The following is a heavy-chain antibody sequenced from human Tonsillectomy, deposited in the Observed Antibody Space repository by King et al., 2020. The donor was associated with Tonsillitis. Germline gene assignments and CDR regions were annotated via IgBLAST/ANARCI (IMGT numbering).Heavy chain of an antibody. J-gene: IGHJ6*03. V-gene: IGHV4-59*01. D-gene: IGHD3-10*01. CDR3: ASYYGSGSQGRYYYYYMDV. Sequence: VQLQESGPGLVKPSETLSLTCTVSGGSISSYYWSWIRQPPGKGLEWIGYIYYSGSTNYNPSLESRVTISVDTSKNQFSLKLSSVTAADTAVYYCASYYGSGSQGRYYYYYMDVWGKGTTVTVSS. CDR1: GGSISSYY. CDR2: IYYSGST.